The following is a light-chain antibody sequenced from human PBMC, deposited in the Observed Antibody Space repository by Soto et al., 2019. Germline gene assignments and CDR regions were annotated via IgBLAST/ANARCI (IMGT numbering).Light chain of an antibody. CDR1: QDISTH. CDR3: QHLNTYPIT. CDR2: AAS. J-gene: IGKJ5*01. V-gene: IGKV1-9*01. Sequence: IQLTQSPSSLSASVGDRVTISCRASQDISTHLAWFAQKPGRAPQLLIYAASTLHSGVPSRFSGSGSGTDFTLTISSLQPEDFATYYCQHLNTYPITFGPGTRWRLN.